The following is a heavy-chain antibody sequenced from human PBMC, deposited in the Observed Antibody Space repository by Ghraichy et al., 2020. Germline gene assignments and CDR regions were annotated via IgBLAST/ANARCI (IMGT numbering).Heavy chain of an antibody. CDR3: AKAVDFGSGSEEGGEPFDY. J-gene: IGHJ4*02. CDR2: ISWNSGSI. D-gene: IGHD3-3*01. V-gene: IGHV3-9*01. CDR1: GFTFDDYA. Sequence: GGSLRLSCAASGFTFDDYAMHWVRQAPGKGLEWVSGISWNSGSIGYADSVKGRFTISRDNAKNSLYLQMNSLRAQDTALYYRAKAVDFGSGSEEGGEPFDYWGQGTLVTVSS.